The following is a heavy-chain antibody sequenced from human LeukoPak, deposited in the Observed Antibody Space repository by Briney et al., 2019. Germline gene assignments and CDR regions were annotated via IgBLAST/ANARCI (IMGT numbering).Heavy chain of an antibody. Sequence: SVKVSCKASGYTFSSCAISWVRQAPGQGLEWMGGIIPIFGTAIYAQRFQGRVTITTDEYTSTAYMELSSLRSEDTAVYYCARDRYYYDSSGSYYFDFWGQGTLVTVSS. V-gene: IGHV1-69*05. CDR3: ARDRYYYDSSGSYYFDF. CDR2: IIPIFGTA. D-gene: IGHD3-22*01. J-gene: IGHJ4*02. CDR1: GYTFSSCA.